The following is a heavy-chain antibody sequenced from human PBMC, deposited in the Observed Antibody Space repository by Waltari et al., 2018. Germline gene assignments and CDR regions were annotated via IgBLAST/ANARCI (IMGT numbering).Heavy chain of an antibody. Sequence: QVQLQESGPGLVKPSQTLSLTCTVSGGSISSGSYYWSWIRQPAGKGLEWIGRIYTSGSTNYNPSLKSRVTISVDTSKNQFALKLSSVTAADTAVYYCARVLGIVGATDYWGQGTLVTVSS. V-gene: IGHV4-61*02. CDR3: ARVLGIVGATDY. D-gene: IGHD1-26*01. J-gene: IGHJ4*02. CDR2: IYTSGST. CDR1: GGSISSGSYY.